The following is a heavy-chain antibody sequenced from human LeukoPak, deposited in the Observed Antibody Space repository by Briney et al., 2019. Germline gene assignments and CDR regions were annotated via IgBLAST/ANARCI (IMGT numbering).Heavy chain of an antibody. V-gene: IGHV4-59*12. CDR3: AREWFGVPSYGMDV. J-gene: IGHJ6*02. CDR2: IYYTGST. CDR1: GGSISSYY. D-gene: IGHD3-10*01. Sequence: SETLSLTCSVSGGSISSYYWSWIRQPPGKRLEWIAYIYYTGSTNYNPSLKSRVTISVDTSKNQFSLKLSSVTAADTAVYYCAREWFGVPSYGMDVWGQGTTVTVSS.